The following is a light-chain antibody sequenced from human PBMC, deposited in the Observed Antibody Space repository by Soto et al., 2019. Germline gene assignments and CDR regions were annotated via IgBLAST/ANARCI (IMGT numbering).Light chain of an antibody. CDR3: LQLDIYPIT. V-gene: IGKV1-9*01. CDR2: AAS. CDR1: QGISSY. Sequence: IQLTQSPSSLSASVGDRVTITCRASQGISSYLAWYQQKPGKTPKLLIYAASTLQSGVTSTFSGSASGTDFPPTISSLQPEDFATYCCLQLDIYPITFGQGTRLETK. J-gene: IGKJ5*01.